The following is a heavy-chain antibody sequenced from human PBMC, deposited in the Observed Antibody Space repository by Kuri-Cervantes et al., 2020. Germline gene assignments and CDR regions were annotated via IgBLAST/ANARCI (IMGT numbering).Heavy chain of an antibody. J-gene: IGHJ6*02. CDR1: GFTFSSYA. D-gene: IGHD3-16*01. V-gene: IGHV3-30-3*01. CDR3: ARDRLGGYGMDV. CDR2: VSYDGSNK. Sequence: GESLKISCAASGFTFSSYAIHWVRQAPGKGLEWVAFVSYDGSNKYYADSVKGRFTISRDNSKNTLYVQMNSLRAEDTAVYYCARDRLGGYGMDVWGQGTTVTVSS.